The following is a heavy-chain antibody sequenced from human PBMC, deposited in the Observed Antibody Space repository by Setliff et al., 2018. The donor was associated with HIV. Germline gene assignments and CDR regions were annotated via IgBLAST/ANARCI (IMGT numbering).Heavy chain of an antibody. CDR2: IVPMFGIA. D-gene: IGHD3-16*01. J-gene: IGHJ6*03. V-gene: IGHV1-69*13. CDR3: AASTEMVTFGYSYYYMDV. Sequence: GASVKVSCKASGGTFSSFAISWVRQAPGQGLEWMGGIVPMFGIANYAQKFQGRVTITADESTSTVYMEMSSLRSEDTAVYYCAASTEMVTFGYSYYYMDVWGKGTTVTVSS. CDR1: GGTFSSFA.